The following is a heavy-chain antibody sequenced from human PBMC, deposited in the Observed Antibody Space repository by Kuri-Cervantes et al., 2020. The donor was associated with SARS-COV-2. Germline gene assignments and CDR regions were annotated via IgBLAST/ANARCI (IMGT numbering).Heavy chain of an antibody. CDR1: GFTFSSYG. CDR3: AREAPCRIVGAICYGMDV. J-gene: IGHJ6*02. Sequence: GGSLRLSCAASGFTFSSYGMNWVRQAPGKGLEWVSYISSSSSTIYYADSVKGRFTISRDNAKNSLYLQMNSLRDEDTAVYYCAREAPCRIVGAICYGMDVWGQGTTVTVSS. D-gene: IGHD1-26*01. CDR2: ISSSSSTI. V-gene: IGHV3-48*02.